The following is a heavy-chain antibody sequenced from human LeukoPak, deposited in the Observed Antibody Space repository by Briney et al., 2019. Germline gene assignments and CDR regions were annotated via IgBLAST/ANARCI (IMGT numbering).Heavy chain of an antibody. Sequence: GASVKVSCKASGGIFSSYAISWVRQAPGQGLEWMGRIIPIFGTANYAQIFQDRVTITMDESTSTAYMELSSLRFEDTAVYYCARVRFTGYSQGYFQHWGQGTLVTVSS. J-gene: IGHJ1*01. CDR1: GGIFSSYA. CDR3: ARVRFTGYSQGYFQH. D-gene: IGHD3-9*01. CDR2: IIPIFGTA. V-gene: IGHV1-69*05.